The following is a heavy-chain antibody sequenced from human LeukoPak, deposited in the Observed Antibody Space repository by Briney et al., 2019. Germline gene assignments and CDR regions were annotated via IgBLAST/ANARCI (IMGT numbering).Heavy chain of an antibody. CDR3: AGDSRYDYVSSFDY. V-gene: IGHV4-59*12. CDR1: GGSISSYY. D-gene: IGHD3-16*01. Sequence: SETLSLTCTVSGGSISSYYWSWIRQPPGKGLEWIGYMYYSGSTNYNPSLKSRVTISVDTSKNQFSLKLSSVTAADTAVYYCAGDSRYDYVSSFDYWGQGTLVTVSS. CDR2: MYYSGST. J-gene: IGHJ4*02.